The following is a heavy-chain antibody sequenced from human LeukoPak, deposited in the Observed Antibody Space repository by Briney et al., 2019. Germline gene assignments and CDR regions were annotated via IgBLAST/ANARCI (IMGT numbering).Heavy chain of an antibody. V-gene: IGHV3-21*01. D-gene: IGHD6-13*01. J-gene: IGHJ6*03. CDR1: GYTFSSYG. CDR3: ARVYSSSWYFGYLYIDV. Sequence: GGSLRLSCAASGYTFSSYGKHWVRQAPGKGLEWVSSISWRSSDIEYADSVKGRFTISRDNAKKSLYLQMNNLRAEDTAVYYCARVYSSSWYFGYLYIDVWGNGTTVTVSS. CDR2: ISWRSSDI.